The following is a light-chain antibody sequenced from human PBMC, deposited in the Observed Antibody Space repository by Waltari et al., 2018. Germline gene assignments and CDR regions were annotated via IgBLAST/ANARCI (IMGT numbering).Light chain of an antibody. V-gene: IGKV3-20*01. J-gene: IGKJ1*01. Sequence: EIVLTQSPGTLSLSPRERATLSCRASQSGSSSYLAWYQQKPGQAPRLLIYGASSRATGIPDRFSGSGSGTDFTLTISRLEPEDFAVYYCQQYGSSPGTFGQGTKVEIK. CDR2: GAS. CDR3: QQYGSSPGT. CDR1: QSGSSSY.